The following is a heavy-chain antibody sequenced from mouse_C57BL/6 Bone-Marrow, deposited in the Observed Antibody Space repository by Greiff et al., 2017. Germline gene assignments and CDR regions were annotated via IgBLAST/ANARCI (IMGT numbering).Heavy chain of an antibody. CDR2: IHPGSGST. D-gene: IGHD2-5*01. V-gene: IGHV1-55*01. CDR1: GYTFTSYW. Sequence: VQLQQPGAELVKPGASVKMSCKASGYTFTSYWITWVKQRPGQGLEWIGDIHPGSGSTNYNEKFKSKATLTVDTSSSTAYMQLSSLTSEDSAVYYCARPYYSNYWYFDVWGTGTTVTVSS. J-gene: IGHJ1*03. CDR3: ARPYYSNYWYFDV.